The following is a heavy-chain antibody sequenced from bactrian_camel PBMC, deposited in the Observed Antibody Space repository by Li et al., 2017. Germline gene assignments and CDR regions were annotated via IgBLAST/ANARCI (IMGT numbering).Heavy chain of an antibody. CDR2: IDSDGSDGST. CDR3: ATAYVGWGGRISDPNDYKY. V-gene: IGHV3S26*01. J-gene: IGHJ4*01. Sequence: HVQLVESGGGSVQAGGSLRLSCAASGYTYSSYCMGWFRQAPGKEREGVAAIDSDGSDGSTSYADSVKGRFTISKDNAKNTLYLQMNSLKPEDTAMYYCATAYVGWGGRISDPNDYKYWGQGTQVTVS. D-gene: IGHD5*01. CDR1: GYTYSSYC.